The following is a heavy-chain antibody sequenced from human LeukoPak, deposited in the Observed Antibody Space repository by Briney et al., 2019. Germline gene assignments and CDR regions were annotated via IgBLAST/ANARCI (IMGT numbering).Heavy chain of an antibody. Sequence: GGSLRLSCAASGSTFTNYAMSWVRQAPGKGLEWVSGISGSGGSTNYADSVKGRFTISRDNSKNTLYLQMNSLRPEDTGVYYCAKGRYDYGSGSYLSDYWGQGTLVTVSS. CDR2: ISGSGGST. J-gene: IGHJ4*02. D-gene: IGHD3-10*01. V-gene: IGHV3-23*01. CDR3: AKGRYDYGSGSYLSDY. CDR1: GSTFTNYA.